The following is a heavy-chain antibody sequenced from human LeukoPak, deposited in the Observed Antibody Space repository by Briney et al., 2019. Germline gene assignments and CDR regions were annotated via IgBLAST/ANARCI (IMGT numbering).Heavy chain of an antibody. CDR3: ASNRGYCSSTSCSQLDAFAI. D-gene: IGHD2-2*01. CDR2: INHNSGGT. V-gene: IGHV1-2*02. J-gene: IGHJ3*02. Sequence: ASVKVSCKASGYTFTGYYMHWVRQAPGQGLEWMGCINHNSGGTNYAQKFQGRVTMTRDTSISTAYMELSRLRSDDTAVYYCASNRGYCSSTSCSQLDAFAIWGQRTMVTVSS. CDR1: GYTFTGYY.